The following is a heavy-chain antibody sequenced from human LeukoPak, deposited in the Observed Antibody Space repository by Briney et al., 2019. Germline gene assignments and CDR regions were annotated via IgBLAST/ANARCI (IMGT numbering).Heavy chain of an antibody. D-gene: IGHD3-3*01. CDR2: IYYSGST. CDR1: GGSISSYY. V-gene: IGHV4-59*01. CDR3: AKNSIWSGYYTYYFDY. J-gene: IGHJ4*02. Sequence: PSETLSLTCTVSGGSISSYYWSWIRQPPGKGLEWIGYIYYSGSTNYNPSLKSRVTISVDTSKNQFSLKLSSVTAADTAVYYCAKNSIWSGYYTYYFDYWGQGTLVTVSS.